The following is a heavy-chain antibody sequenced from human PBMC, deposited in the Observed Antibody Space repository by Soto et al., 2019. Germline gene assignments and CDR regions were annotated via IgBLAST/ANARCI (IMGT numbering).Heavy chain of an antibody. J-gene: IGHJ3*02. CDR1: GGTFSSYA. D-gene: IGHD3-22*01. V-gene: IGHV1-69*01. Sequence: QVQLVQSGAEVKKPGSSVKVSCKASGGTFSSYAISWVRQAPGQGLEWMGGIIPIFGTANYAQKFQGRVTITADESTSTAYMELSSLRSEDTAVYYCARDTYSDRYYDSSGYSRGRDDAFDIWGQGTMVTVSS. CDR2: IIPIFGTA. CDR3: ARDTYSDRYYDSSGYSRGRDDAFDI.